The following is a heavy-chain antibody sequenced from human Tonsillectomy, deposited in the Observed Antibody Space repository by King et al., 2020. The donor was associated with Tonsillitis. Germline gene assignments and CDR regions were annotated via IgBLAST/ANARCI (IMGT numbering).Heavy chain of an antibody. CDR3: ARANHYGRFDH. D-gene: IGHD4-17*01. CDR2: INPSGGST. Sequence: VQLVESGAEVRKPGASVKVSCKASGYTFTSYYMNWVRQAPGQGLEWMGMINPSGGSTIYAQNFQGRVTMTRDTSTRTVYMDLSSLKSEDTAVDYCARANHYGRFDHGGQGTLVTVSA. V-gene: IGHV1-46*03. CDR1: GYTFTSYY. J-gene: IGHJ5*02.